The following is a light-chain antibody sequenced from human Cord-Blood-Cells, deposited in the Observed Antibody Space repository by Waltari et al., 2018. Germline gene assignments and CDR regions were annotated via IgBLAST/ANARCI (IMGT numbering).Light chain of an antibody. CDR3: AAWDDSLNGYV. V-gene: IGLV1-44*01. J-gene: IGLJ1*01. CDR1: SSNIGSNT. Sequence: QSVLTQPPSASGTPGQRVTISCSGSSSNIGSNTVNWYQQLPGTAPKLPIYSNNQRPSGVPDRFSGSKSGTSASLAISGRQSEDEADYYCAAWDDSLNGYVFGTGTKVTVL. CDR2: SNN.